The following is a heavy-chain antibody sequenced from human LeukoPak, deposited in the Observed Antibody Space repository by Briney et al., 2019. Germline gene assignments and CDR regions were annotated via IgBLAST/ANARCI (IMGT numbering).Heavy chain of an antibody. Sequence: ASVKVSCKASGYTFTSYDINWVRQATGLGLEWMGWMNPNSGNTGYAQKFQGRVTMTRNTSISTAYMELSSLRSEDTAVYYCARVEKRAMVRGVSCRWFDPWGQGTLVTVSS. CDR2: MNPNSGNT. D-gene: IGHD3-10*01. J-gene: IGHJ5*02. CDR3: ARVEKRAMVRGVSCRWFDP. V-gene: IGHV1-8*01. CDR1: GYTFTSYD.